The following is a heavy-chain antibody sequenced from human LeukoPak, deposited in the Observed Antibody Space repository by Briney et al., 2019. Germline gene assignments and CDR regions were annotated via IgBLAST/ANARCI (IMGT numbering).Heavy chain of an antibody. CDR3: ARYCTNGVCYQDY. V-gene: IGHV3-20*04. CDR1: GFTFDDYG. CDR2: INWNGGST. Sequence: PGGSLRLXCAASGFTFDDYGMSWDRRAPGKGLEWVSGINWNGGSTGYADSVKGRFTISRDNAKNSLYLQMNSLRAEDTALYYCARYCTNGVCYQDYWGQGTLVTVSS. J-gene: IGHJ4*02. D-gene: IGHD2-8*01.